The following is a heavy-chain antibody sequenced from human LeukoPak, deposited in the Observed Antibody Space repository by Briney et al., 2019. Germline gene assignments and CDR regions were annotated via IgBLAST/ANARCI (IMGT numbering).Heavy chain of an antibody. Sequence: GASVSVSCKASGYTFTSYGISWVRQAPGQGLEWVGWISAYNGNTNYAQQLQGRATMTTDTSTSTAYRELRSLRSEDTAVYYLARVWRYYYDSSGLFDTWGQGTMVTASS. J-gene: IGHJ3*02. CDR3: ARVWRYYYDSSGLFDT. CDR1: GYTFTSYG. V-gene: IGHV1-18*01. D-gene: IGHD3-22*01. CDR2: ISAYNGNT.